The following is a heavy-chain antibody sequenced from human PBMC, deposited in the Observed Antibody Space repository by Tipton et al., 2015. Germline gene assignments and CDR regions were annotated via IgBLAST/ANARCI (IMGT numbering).Heavy chain of an antibody. J-gene: IGHJ4*02. D-gene: IGHD2-15*01. V-gene: IGHV1-18*01. CDR2: ISAYSGNT. Sequence: QLVQSGAEVKKPGASVKVSCKASGYTFSSYGISWVRQAPGQGLEWMGWISAYSGNTNYAEKFQGRVTMTMDMSTSTAYMELRSLTSDDTAVYYCARAVEGSCSGGSCYVYWGQGTLVTVSS. CDR3: ARAVEGSCSGGSCYVY. CDR1: GYTFSSYG.